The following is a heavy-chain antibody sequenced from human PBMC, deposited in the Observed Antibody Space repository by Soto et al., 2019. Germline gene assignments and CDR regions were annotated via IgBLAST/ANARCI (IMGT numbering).Heavy chain of an antibody. Sequence: EVQLVESGGGLVKPGGSLRLSCAASGFTFSSYSMNWVRQAPGKGLEWVSSISSSSSYIYYADSVKGRFTISRDNAKNSLYLQMNSLRAEDTAVYYCARDPGKGYGSSTSCYPGYFDYWGQGTLVTVSS. V-gene: IGHV3-21*04. CDR2: ISSSSSYI. J-gene: IGHJ4*02. CDR1: GFTFSSYS. CDR3: ARDPGKGYGSSTSCYPGYFDY. D-gene: IGHD2-2*01.